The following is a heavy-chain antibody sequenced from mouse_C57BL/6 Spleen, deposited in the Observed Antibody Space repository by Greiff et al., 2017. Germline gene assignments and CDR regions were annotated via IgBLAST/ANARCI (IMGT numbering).Heavy chain of an antibody. CDR2: IDPSDSET. Sequence: VQLQQPGAELVRPGSSVKLSCKASGYTFTSYWMHWVKQRPIQGLEWIGNIDPSDSETHSNQKFKDKATLTVDKSSSTAYMQLSSLTSEDSAVYYCARRSGDYWGQGTTLTVSS. V-gene: IGHV1-52*01. J-gene: IGHJ2*01. CDR3: ARRSGDY. CDR1: GYTFTSYW.